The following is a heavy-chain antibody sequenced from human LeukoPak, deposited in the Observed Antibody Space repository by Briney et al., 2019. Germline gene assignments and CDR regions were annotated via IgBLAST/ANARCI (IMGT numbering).Heavy chain of an antibody. CDR3: AREPSRDGYTLYYFDF. Sequence: ASVKVSCKASGDSFSIYSISWVRQAPGQGLEWMGRIIPTLGIANYAQKFQGRVTITAARSTSTAYMELSSLRSEDTAVYYCAREPSRDGYTLYYFDFWGQGTLVTVSS. D-gene: IGHD5-24*01. CDR2: IIPTLGIA. CDR1: GDSFSIYS. V-gene: IGHV1-69*04. J-gene: IGHJ4*02.